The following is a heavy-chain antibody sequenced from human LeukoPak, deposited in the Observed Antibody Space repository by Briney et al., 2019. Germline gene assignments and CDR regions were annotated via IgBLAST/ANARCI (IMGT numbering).Heavy chain of an antibody. V-gene: IGHV1-2*02. CDR3: ARDREVYRDYDYYYYYYYMDV. CDR1: GYIFTEYY. J-gene: IGHJ6*03. D-gene: IGHD4-17*01. CDR2: MNPNGGI. Sequence: GASRKVSCKASGYIFTEYYIHWVRQAPGQGLEWMGWMNPNGGIDYAQKFHGRVTMTRDTSISTAYMELSRLRSDDTAVYYCARDREVYRDYDYYYYYYYMDVWGKGTTVTISS.